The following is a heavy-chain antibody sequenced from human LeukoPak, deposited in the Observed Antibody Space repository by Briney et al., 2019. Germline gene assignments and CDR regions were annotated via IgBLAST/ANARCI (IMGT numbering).Heavy chain of an antibody. Sequence: GGSLRLSCAASGFSFSSYSMNWVRQAPGKGLEWVSSISSSSSYIYYADSVKGRFTISRDNAKNSLYLQMNSLRAEDTAVYYCASGEMYYYDSSGADYWGQGTLVTVSS. D-gene: IGHD3-22*01. V-gene: IGHV3-21*01. CDR2: ISSSSSYI. CDR3: ASGEMYYYDSSGADY. CDR1: GFSFSSYS. J-gene: IGHJ4*02.